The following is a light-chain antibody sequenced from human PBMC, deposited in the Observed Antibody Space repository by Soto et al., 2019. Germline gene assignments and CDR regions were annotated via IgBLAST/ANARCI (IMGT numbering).Light chain of an antibody. V-gene: IGKV3-15*01. CDR1: QRVSSS. Sequence: EIVMTQAPATLSVSPGERATLSCRASQRVSSSLAWYQQKPGQAPRLRICGGSTRATGIPARFSGSGSGTDFTLTISSLLSEDFAVYFCQQYNNWWTFGQGTKVDVK. CDR3: QQYNNWWT. J-gene: IGKJ1*01. CDR2: GGS.